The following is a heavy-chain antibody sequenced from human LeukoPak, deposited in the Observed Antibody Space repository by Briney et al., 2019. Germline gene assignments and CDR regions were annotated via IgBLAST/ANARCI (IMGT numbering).Heavy chain of an antibody. Sequence: ASVKVSCKASGGTFNSYAISWVRQAPGQGLEWMGGIIPIFGTANYAQKVQGRVTITTDESTSTAYMELSSLRSEDTAVYYCARGSPYYDILTAYSYYYYYYYMDVWGKGTTVTVSS. CDR2: IIPIFGTA. D-gene: IGHD3-9*01. J-gene: IGHJ6*03. V-gene: IGHV1-69*05. CDR1: GGTFNSYA. CDR3: ARGSPYYDILTAYSYYYYYYYMDV.